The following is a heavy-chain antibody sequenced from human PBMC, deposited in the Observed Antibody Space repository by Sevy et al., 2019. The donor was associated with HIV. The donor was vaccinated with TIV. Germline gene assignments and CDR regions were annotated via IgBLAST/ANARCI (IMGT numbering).Heavy chain of an antibody. J-gene: IGHJ4*02. CDR2: INSDSDGM. CDR1: GFPFNYYA. CDR3: ARVRGTYYDTSGYPYLLEAGFDY. Sequence: GGSLRLSCVASGFPFNYYAMNWVRQAPGKGLEWILYINSDSDGMYYGDSVKGRFTISRDNAKNSLYLQMNSLRDEDTAVYYCARVRGTYYDTSGYPYLLEAGFDYWGQGTLVTVSS. D-gene: IGHD3-22*01. V-gene: IGHV3-48*02.